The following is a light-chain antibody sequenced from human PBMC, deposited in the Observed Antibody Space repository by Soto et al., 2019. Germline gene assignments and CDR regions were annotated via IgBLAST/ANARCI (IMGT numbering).Light chain of an antibody. Sequence: DIVLTQSPATLSLSLGERATLSCRASQSVSSYLAWYQQKPGQAPRLLIYDVSNRATGIPARFSGSGSGTDFTLPISSLEPEDFAVYYCQQRFTFGQGTRLEIK. CDR3: QQRFT. CDR2: DVS. J-gene: IGKJ5*01. V-gene: IGKV3-11*01. CDR1: QSVSSY.